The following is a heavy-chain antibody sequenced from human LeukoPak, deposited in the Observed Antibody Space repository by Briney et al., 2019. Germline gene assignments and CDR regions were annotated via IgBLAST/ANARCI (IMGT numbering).Heavy chain of an antibody. CDR2: IYYSGRT. J-gene: IGHJ4*02. D-gene: IGHD3-10*01. Sequence: SETLSLTCTVSGGSISPHYWSWIRQSPGRGLEWIGYIYYSGRTEYSPSLRSRVTISVDTSKNHFSLKLTSLTVADTAVYYCARGPTSSGFEYWGQGTLVTVSS. V-gene: IGHV4-59*11. CDR3: ARGPTSSGFEY. CDR1: GGSISPHY.